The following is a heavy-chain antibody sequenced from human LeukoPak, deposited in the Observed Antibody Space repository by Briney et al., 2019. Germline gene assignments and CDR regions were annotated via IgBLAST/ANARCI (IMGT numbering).Heavy chain of an antibody. V-gene: IGHV4-34*01. CDR1: GVSFSGYY. Sequence: SETLSLTCAVYGVSFSGYYWSWIRQPPGKGLEWIGEINHSRSTNYNPSLKSRVTISVDTSKNQFSLKLSSVTAADTAVYYCARRGLYDYVWGSRSYYFDYWGQGTLVTVSS. CDR3: ARRGLYDYVWGSRSYYFDY. D-gene: IGHD3-16*01. CDR2: INHSRST. J-gene: IGHJ4*02.